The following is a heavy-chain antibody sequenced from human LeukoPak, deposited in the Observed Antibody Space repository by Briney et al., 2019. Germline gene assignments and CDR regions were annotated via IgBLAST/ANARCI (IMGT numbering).Heavy chain of an antibody. CDR1: GFTFSSYSMN. V-gene: IGHV4-59*05. J-gene: IGHJ4*02. D-gene: IGHD3-22*01. Sequence: GSLRLSCAASGFTFSSYSMNWVRQAPGKGLEWIGSIYYSGSTYYNPSLKSRVTISVDTSKNQFSLKLSSVTAADTAVYYCAGLSGYFGSYYFDYWGQGTLVTVSS. CDR3: AGLSGYFGSYYFDY. CDR2: IYYSGST.